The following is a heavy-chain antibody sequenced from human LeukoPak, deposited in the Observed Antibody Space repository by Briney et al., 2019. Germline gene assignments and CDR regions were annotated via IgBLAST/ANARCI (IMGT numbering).Heavy chain of an antibody. J-gene: IGHJ4*02. Sequence: PSETLSLTCTVSGGSMSGPYWSWIRQPPGKELEWIGHIYHSGSTKYNPSLKTRVTISVDTSKNQFSLNLKSVTAADTAVYYCARGPRERWLVLLFDYWGQGTLVTVSS. D-gene: IGHD6-19*01. V-gene: IGHV4-59*08. CDR3: ARGPRERWLVLLFDY. CDR1: GGSMSGPY. CDR2: IYHSGST.